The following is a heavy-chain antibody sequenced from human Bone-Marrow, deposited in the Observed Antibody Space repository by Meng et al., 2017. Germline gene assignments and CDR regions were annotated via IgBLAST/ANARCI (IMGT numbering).Heavy chain of an antibody. J-gene: IGHJ6*02. V-gene: IGHV7-4-1*02. Sequence: QVQLVQAGSELKKSGAAVKASCKASGYTFTTYAINWVRQAPGQGLEWMGWITTNTGNPTYAQGFTGRFVFSLDTSVSTAYLQISSPKAEDTAVYYCGRDFPGMDVWGQGTTVTVSS. D-gene: IGHD3-10*01. CDR2: ITTNTGNP. CDR3: GRDFPGMDV. CDR1: GYTFTTYA.